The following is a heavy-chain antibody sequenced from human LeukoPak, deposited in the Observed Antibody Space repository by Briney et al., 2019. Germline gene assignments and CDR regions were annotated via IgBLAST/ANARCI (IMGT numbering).Heavy chain of an antibody. CDR3: ARKDIVVVPDATTYYNYYYMDV. CDR1: GYTFTSYD. J-gene: IGHJ6*03. Sequence: ASVKVSCKASGYTFTSYDINWVRQATGQGLEWMGWMNPNSGNTGYAHKFQGRVTMTRNTSISTAYMELRSLRSEDKAVYYCARKDIVVVPDATTYYNYYYMDVWGKGTTVTVSS. V-gene: IGHV1-8*01. D-gene: IGHD2-2*01. CDR2: MNPNSGNT.